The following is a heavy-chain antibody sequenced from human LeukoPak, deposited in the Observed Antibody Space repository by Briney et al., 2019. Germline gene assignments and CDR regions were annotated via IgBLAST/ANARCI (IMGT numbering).Heavy chain of an antibody. CDR3: ARQLSAYTKRWFDP. J-gene: IGHJ5*02. CDR1: GGSISSYY. CDR2: LYSTGYT. Sequence: SETLSLTCTVSGGSISSYYWSWIRQPPGRGLEWIGYLYSTGYTDYSPSLKSRVSFSVDTSKNQFSLRLTSVTADDTAVYYCARQLSAYTKRWFDPWGQGTLVTVSS. D-gene: IGHD5-12*01. V-gene: IGHV4-59*01.